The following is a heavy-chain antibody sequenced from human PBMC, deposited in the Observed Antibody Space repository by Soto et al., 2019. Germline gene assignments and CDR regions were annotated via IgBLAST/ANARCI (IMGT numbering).Heavy chain of an antibody. D-gene: IGHD1-26*01. CDR1: GGSISSYY. J-gene: IGHJ4*02. Sequence: SETLSLTCTVSGGSISSYYWSWIRQPPGKGLDYIGYIHYSGSTNYNPSLKSRVTISLDTSKNQFSLKLSSVTAADTAVYYCARHGVGLDYWGQGTLVTVSS. CDR2: IHYSGST. V-gene: IGHV4-59*08. CDR3: ARHGVGLDY.